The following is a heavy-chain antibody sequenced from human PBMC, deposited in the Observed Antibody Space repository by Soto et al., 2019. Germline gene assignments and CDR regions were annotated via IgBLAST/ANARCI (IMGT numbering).Heavy chain of an antibody. Sequence: ASVKVSCTASGYTFTTYAIHWVRQAPGQRPEWMGWINADTGNTKYSQRFQGRVTITRDTSASTVYMDLNSLRSEDTAVYYCARGYSSSWYWFAPWGQGTLVTVSS. D-gene: IGHD6-13*01. J-gene: IGHJ5*02. V-gene: IGHV1-3*01. CDR3: ARGYSSSWYWFAP. CDR2: INADTGNT. CDR1: GYTFTTYA.